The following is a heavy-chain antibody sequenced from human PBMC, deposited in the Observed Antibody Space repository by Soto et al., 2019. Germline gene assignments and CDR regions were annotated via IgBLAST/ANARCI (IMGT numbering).Heavy chain of an antibody. CDR1: GCALSSYY. V-gene: IGHV4-59*01. CDR3: ARADPDASVGY. Sequence: PSDTLSLTSPVSGCALSSYYWTWRRQSPGRGLEWIGYISYSGSTYYNPSLKSRVTISADTSKNQFSLRMNSMIAADTAVYYCARADPDASVGYWGQGTLVTVSS. J-gene: IGHJ4*02. CDR2: ISYSGST. D-gene: IGHD2-15*01.